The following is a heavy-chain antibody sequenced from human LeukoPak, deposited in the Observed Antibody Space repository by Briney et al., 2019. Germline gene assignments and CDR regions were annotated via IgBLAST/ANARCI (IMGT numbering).Heavy chain of an antibody. Sequence: GGSLRLSCAASGFTFDDYAMHWVRQAPGKGLEWVSGISWNSGTIGYADSVRGRFTSSRDNAKNSLYLQMNSLRAEDSALYYCAKDLNISSSGAFDYWGQGTLVTVSS. V-gene: IGHV3-9*01. D-gene: IGHD6-6*01. CDR1: GFTFDDYA. J-gene: IGHJ4*02. CDR3: AKDLNISSSGAFDY. CDR2: ISWNSGTI.